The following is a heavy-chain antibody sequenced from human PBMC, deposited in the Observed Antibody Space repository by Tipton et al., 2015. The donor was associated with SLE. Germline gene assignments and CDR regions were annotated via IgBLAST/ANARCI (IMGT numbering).Heavy chain of an antibody. CDR3: ARVGYCTGGSCYPGVDYYYMDV. CDR1: GFMFGDYA. V-gene: IGHV3-9*01. Sequence: VQLVQSGGGLVQPGKSLRLSCVASGFMFGDYAMYWVRQTPGRGLEWVSGINWNSYTIAYADSVKGRFTISRDDAKNTLYLQMNSLRPDDTALYYCARVGYCTGGSCYPGVDYYYMDVWGKGTTVTVSS. D-gene: IGHD2-15*01. CDR2: INWNSYTI. J-gene: IGHJ6*03.